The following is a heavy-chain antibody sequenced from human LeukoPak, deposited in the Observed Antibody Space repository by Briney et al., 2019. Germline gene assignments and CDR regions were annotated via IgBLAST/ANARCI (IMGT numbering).Heavy chain of an antibody. CDR1: GYTFTGYY. CDR3: ARDLAKYYDSSGYYSFDY. Sequence: EASVKVSCKASGYTFTGYYMHWVRQAPGQGLEWMGRINPNSGGTNYAQKFQGRVTMTRDTSISTVYMELSSLRSEDTAVYYCARDLAKYYDSSGYYSFDYWGQGTLVTVSS. D-gene: IGHD3-22*01. CDR2: INPNSGGT. J-gene: IGHJ4*02. V-gene: IGHV1-2*06.